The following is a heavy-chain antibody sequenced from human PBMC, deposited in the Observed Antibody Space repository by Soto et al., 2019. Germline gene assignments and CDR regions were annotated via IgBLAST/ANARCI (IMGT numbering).Heavy chain of an antibody. CDR2: ISAYNGNT. CDR1: GYTFTSYG. Sequence: GASVKVSCKASGYTFTSYGISWVRQAPGQGLEWMGWISAYNGNTNYAQKLQGRVTMTTGTSTSTAYMELSSLRSEDTAVYYCARAPDTMARPGMSAFDIWGQGTMVTLSS. J-gene: IGHJ3*02. CDR3: ARAPDTMARPGMSAFDI. D-gene: IGHD3-10*01. V-gene: IGHV1-18*01.